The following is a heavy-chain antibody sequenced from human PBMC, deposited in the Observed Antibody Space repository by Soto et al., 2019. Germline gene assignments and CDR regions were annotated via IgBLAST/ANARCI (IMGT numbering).Heavy chain of an antibody. J-gene: IGHJ6*03. CDR2: IYPGGSDT. D-gene: IGHD1-7*01. CDR3: ARHVITGTTRHLGYYYYYMDV. CDR1: GYSFTRFW. V-gene: IGHV5-51*01. Sequence: EVQLVQSGAEVKKPGESLKISCKGSGYSFTRFWIGWVRQMPGKGLEWMGVIYPGGSDTRYSPSFQGQVTISADMSISTAYLQWNSLKASDTAIYYCARHVITGTTRHLGYYYYYMDVWGRGTTVTVSS.